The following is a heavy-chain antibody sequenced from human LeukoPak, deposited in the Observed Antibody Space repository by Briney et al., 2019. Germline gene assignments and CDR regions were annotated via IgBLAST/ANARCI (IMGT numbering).Heavy chain of an antibody. V-gene: IGHV3-15*01. Sequence: GGSLRLSCAASGFSIRNAWMGWVRQAPGKGLGWVGRIISKTDGGTTDYAAPVKDRFTISRDDSKSTLYLQMNSLKTEDTAVYYCATTLTTPGGFDYWGQGTLVTVSS. CDR3: ATTLTTPGGFDY. D-gene: IGHD1-1*01. CDR1: GFSIRNAW. J-gene: IGHJ4*02. CDR2: IISKTDGGTT.